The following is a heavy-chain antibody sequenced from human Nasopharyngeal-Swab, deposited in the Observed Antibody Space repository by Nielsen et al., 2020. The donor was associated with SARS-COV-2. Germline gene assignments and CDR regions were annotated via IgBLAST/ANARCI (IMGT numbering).Heavy chain of an antibody. Sequence: EYLKIPFAASGFIFSASAIPCVRQAYGKGLEWVGRIGDKDHNYATTYGASVQGRFTISRDDSKNTAFLQMDSLKTEDTALYYCTTDFYFDYWGQGTLVTVSS. CDR3: TTDFYFDY. J-gene: IGHJ4*02. CDR1: GFIFSASA. CDR2: IGDKDHNYAT. V-gene: IGHV3-73*01.